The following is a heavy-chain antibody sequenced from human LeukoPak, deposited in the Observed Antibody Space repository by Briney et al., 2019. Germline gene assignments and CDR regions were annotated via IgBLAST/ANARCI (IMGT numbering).Heavy chain of an antibody. Sequence: RGSLTLSCAASGFSYSSYSTNWVRQAPGKGLEWVSSISSSSSYIYYADSVKGRFTISRDNAKNSLYLQMNSLRAEDTAVYYCARDISTNYDYCGMDVWGQRSTVTVSS. V-gene: IGHV3-21*01. J-gene: IGHJ6*01. CDR1: GFSYSSYS. CDR2: ISSSSSYI. CDR3: ARDISTNYDYCGMDV.